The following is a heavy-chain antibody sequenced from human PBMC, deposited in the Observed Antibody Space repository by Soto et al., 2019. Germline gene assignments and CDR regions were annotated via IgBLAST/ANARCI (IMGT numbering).Heavy chain of an antibody. D-gene: IGHD3-16*02. CDR3: ARDYRFHSGGMEG. CDR2: IYYSGTT. V-gene: IGHV4-30-4*01. J-gene: IGHJ6*02. CDR1: GGSINGGDYH. Sequence: SETLSLTCTVSGGSINGGDYHWTWIRQTPGKGLGRIGAIYYSGTTYYNPSLKRRIRKPVDTSKNQFSLKLSSVTATDTTVNDCARDYRFHSGGMEGRGQGNTVTAS.